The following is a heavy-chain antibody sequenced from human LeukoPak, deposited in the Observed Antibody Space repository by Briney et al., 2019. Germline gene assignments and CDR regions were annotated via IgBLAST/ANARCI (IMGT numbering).Heavy chain of an antibody. Sequence: PGGSLRLSCGGSGFTVSSNYVSWVRQAPGKGLEWVSAISGSGGSTYYADSVKGRFTISRDNSKNTLYLQMNSLRAEDTAVYYCARSGRGLPIDYWGQGTLVTVPS. D-gene: IGHD5-18*01. V-gene: IGHV3-23*01. CDR2: ISGSGGST. J-gene: IGHJ4*02. CDR3: ARSGRGLPIDY. CDR1: GFTVSSNY.